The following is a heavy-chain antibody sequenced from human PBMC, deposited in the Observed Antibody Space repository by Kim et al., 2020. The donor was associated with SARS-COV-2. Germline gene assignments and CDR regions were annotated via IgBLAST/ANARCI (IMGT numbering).Heavy chain of an antibody. CDR3: AKEPILHDYGDNFDY. D-gene: IGHD4-17*01. J-gene: IGHJ4*02. V-gene: IGHV3-23*01. Sequence: ASVKGRFTISRDNSKNTLYLQMNSLRAEDTAVYYCAKEPILHDYGDNFDYWGQGTLVTVSS.